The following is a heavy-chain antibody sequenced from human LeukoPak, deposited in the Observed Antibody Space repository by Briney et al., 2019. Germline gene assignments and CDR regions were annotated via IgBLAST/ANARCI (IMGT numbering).Heavy chain of an antibody. J-gene: IGHJ1*01. CDR2: INPSGDST. D-gene: IGHD1-26*01. Sequence: GASVKVSCKTSGYTFTSYYIHWVRQAPGQGLEWMGIINPSGDSTSYAQKFQGRVTMTRDTSTSTVYMELSSLRSEDTAVYYCARAPGRLSPGEYFQHWGQGTLVTVSS. CDR1: GYTFTSYY. V-gene: IGHV1-46*01. CDR3: ARAPGRLSPGEYFQH.